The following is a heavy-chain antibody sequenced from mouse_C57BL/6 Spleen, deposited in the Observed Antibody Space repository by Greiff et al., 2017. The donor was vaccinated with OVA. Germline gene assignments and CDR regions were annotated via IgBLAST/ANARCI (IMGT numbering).Heavy chain of an antibody. V-gene: IGHV1-61*01. Sequence: VKLQQPGAELVRPGSSVKLSCKASGYTFTSYWMDWVKQRPGQGLEWIGNIYPSDSETHYNQKFKDKATLTVDKSSSTAYMQLSSLTSEDSAVYYCARSNYYGSSQYFDVWGTGTTVTVSS. CDR2: IYPSDSET. CDR1: GYTFTSYW. CDR3: ARSNYYGSSQYFDV. D-gene: IGHD1-1*01. J-gene: IGHJ1*03.